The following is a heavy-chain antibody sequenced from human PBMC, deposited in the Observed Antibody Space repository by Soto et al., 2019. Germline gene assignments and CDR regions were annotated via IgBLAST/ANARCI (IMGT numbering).Heavy chain of an antibody. CDR1: GGSISNFY. V-gene: IGHV4-4*07. CDR2: IYTSGST. J-gene: IGHJ5*02. CDR3: ARDVQSGYTYGYDCIDP. D-gene: IGHD5-18*01. Sequence: PSETLSLTCTVSGGSISNFYWNWIRQPAGKALEWIGRIYTSGSTNYNPSLKSRVTMSVDTSTNQFSLKLGSVTAADTAVYYCARDVQSGYTYGYDCIDPWGQGPLGTVSS.